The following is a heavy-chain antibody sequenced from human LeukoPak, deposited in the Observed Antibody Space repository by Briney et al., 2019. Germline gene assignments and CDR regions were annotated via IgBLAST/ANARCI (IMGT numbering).Heavy chain of an antibody. CDR1: GFTFSSYS. Sequence: PGGSLRLSCAASGFTFSSYSMNWVRQAPGKGLEWVSSISSSSSHIYYADSVKGRFTISRDNAKNSLYLQMNSLRIEDTTVYYCASDQVTSGWSPLDYWGQGTLLTVSS. CDR3: ASDQVTSGWSPLDY. D-gene: IGHD6-19*01. V-gene: IGHV3-21*01. J-gene: IGHJ4*02. CDR2: ISSSSSHI.